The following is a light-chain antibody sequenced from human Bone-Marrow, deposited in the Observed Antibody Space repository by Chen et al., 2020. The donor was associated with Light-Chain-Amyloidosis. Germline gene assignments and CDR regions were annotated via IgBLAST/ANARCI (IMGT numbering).Light chain of an antibody. CDR1: QNVGTY. CDR3: QQRSNWPPLT. Sequence: ELVLTKSPATLPLPLGERATLSCRASQNVGTYLAWYQQKPGQAPRLLIYDASNRATGIPGRFSGSGSGTAFTLTISSLEPEDFAVYYCQQRSNWPPLTFGGGTKVEMK. J-gene: IGKJ4*01. V-gene: IGKV3-11*01. CDR2: DAS.